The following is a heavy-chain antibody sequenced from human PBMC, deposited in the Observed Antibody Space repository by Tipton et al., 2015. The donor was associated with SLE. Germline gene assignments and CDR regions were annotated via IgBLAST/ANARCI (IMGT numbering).Heavy chain of an antibody. D-gene: IGHD2-21*02. Sequence: SLRLSCAASGFTFSSYGMHWLRQTPGKGLEWVALISWDANNEYYADSVKGRLTISRDNSKNTLHLQMNSLRAEDTAVYYCAKDLYGDSYYFDYWGQGTLVTVSS. J-gene: IGHJ4*02. CDR3: AKDLYGDSYYFDY. CDR1: GFTFSSYG. V-gene: IGHV3-30*18. CDR2: ISWDANNE.